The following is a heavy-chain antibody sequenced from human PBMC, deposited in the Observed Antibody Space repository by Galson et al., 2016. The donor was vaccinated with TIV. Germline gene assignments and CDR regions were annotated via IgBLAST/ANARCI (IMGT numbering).Heavy chain of an antibody. J-gene: IGHJ3*02. V-gene: IGHV6-1*01. D-gene: IGHD2-2*01. CDR1: GDSVSSNSAA. CDR3: TRAAGKNGDSCYANCETFDI. CDR2: TYCRSRCYY. Sequence: CAISGDSVSSNSAAWNWIRQSPSRGLEWLGRTYCRSRCYYDYAVSVKSRITIESDTSKNQFPLQLNSVTSEDTAVYYRTRAAGKNGDSCYANCETFDIRGQGTMFTVSS.